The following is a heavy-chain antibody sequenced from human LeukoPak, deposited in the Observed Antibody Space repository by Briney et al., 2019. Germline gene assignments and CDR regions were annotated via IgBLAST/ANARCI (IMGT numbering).Heavy chain of an antibody. J-gene: IGHJ4*02. V-gene: IGHV5-51*01. CDR2: IYPVYSDT. D-gene: IGHD2-2*01. Sequence: GESLKISCKGSGYIFTSYWIGWGRQVPGKGLEWMGIIYPVYSDTSYTPSFQGQVPISADNSISTAYLQWSSLKATDTAMYYCARLCSSTSCPHNYFDYWGRGTLVTVSS. CDR3: ARLCSSTSCPHNYFDY. CDR1: GYIFTSYW.